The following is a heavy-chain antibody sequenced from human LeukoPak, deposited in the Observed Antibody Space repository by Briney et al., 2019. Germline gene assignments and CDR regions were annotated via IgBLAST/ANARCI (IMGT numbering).Heavy chain of an antibody. CDR2: ISGSGGST. CDR3: AKDGRNYYDRSGYYSALAY. V-gene: IGHV3-23*01. D-gene: IGHD3-22*01. CDR1: GFTFSSYA. J-gene: IGHJ4*02. Sequence: PGGSLRLSCAASGFTFSSYAMSWVRQAPGKGLEWVSAISGSGGSTYYADSVKGRFTISRDNSKNTLYLQMNSLRAEDTAVYYCAKDGRNYYDRSGYYSALAYWGQGTLVTVSS.